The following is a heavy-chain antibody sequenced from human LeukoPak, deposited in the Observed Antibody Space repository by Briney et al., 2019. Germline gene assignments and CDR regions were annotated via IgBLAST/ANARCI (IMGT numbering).Heavy chain of an antibody. V-gene: IGHV4-61*09. J-gene: IGHJ3*01. D-gene: IGHD2-2*01. CDR2: VYSTGNT. CDR1: AVSISSGSFY. Sequence: SETPSLTCTVSAVSISSGSFYWSWIRQSAGKGLEWIGHVYSTGNTKYNPSLKSRVTISADTSKNQISLRLRSVTAADTAMFYCARDGDAVSAAIAGAFDLWGRGTMVTVSS. CDR3: ARDGDAVSAAIAGAFDL.